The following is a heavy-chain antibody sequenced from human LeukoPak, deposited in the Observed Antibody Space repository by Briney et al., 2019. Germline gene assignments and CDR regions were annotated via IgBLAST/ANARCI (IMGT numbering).Heavy chain of an antibody. CDR3: ARVSRRDGYNPYYFDY. CDR2: IYYSGST. J-gene: IGHJ4*02. V-gene: IGHV4-59*01. CDR1: GGSFSSYY. D-gene: IGHD5-24*01. Sequence: SETLSLTCAVYGGSFSSYYWSWIRQPPGKGLEWIGYIYYSGSTNYNPSLKSRVTISVDTSKNQFSLKLSSVTAADTAVYYCARVSRRDGYNPYYFDYWGQGTLVTVSS.